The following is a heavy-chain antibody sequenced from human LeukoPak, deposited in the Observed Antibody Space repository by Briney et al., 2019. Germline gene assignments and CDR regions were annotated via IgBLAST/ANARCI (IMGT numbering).Heavy chain of an antibody. D-gene: IGHD2-2*01. CDR1: GGSFSGYY. Sequence: PSETLSLTCAVYGGSFSGYYWSWIRQPPGKGLEWLGEINHSGSTNHNPSLKGRVTISVDTSKNQFSLKLSSVTAADTAVYYCASGEVVAPADTDITSGMDVWGQGTTVTVSS. J-gene: IGHJ6*02. V-gene: IGHV4-34*01. CDR3: ASGEVVAPADTDITSGMDV. CDR2: INHSGST.